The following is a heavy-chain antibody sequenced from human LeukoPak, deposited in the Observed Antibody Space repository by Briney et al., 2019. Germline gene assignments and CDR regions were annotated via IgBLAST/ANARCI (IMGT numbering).Heavy chain of an antibody. CDR3: ANHLACGSTSSPPFDY. CDR1: GFTFSSYS. Sequence: GGSLRLSCAAPGFTFSSYSMSWVRQAPGKGLEWVSSISDDSNYIYYADSVEGRFTISRDNAKNSLYPQMNSLRAEDTAVYYCANHLACGSTSSPPFDYWGQGTLVTVSS. J-gene: IGHJ4*02. D-gene: IGHD2-2*01. CDR2: ISDDSNYI. V-gene: IGHV3-21*01.